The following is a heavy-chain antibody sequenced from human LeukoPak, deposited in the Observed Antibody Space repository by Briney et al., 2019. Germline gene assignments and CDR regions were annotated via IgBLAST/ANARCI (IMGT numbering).Heavy chain of an antibody. V-gene: IGHV4-39*01. Sequence: SETLSLTCTVSGGYISSSNYYWVWIRQPPGKGLEWLGSFDYSGSTYYKPSLKSRVTISVDTSKNQFSLKLSSVTAADTAVYYCARLVVSSWYHEVLLGRDYWGQGTLVTVSS. D-gene: IGHD6-13*01. CDR1: GGYISSSNYY. CDR2: FDYSGST. J-gene: IGHJ4*02. CDR3: ARLVVSSWYHEVLLGRDY.